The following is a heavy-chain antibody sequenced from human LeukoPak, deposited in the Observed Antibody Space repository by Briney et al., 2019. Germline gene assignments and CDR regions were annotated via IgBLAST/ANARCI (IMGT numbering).Heavy chain of an antibody. V-gene: IGHV4-61*02. CDR1: GGSISSGTYY. J-gene: IGHJ5*02. CDR2: IYTSGST. D-gene: IGHD4-11*01. Sequence: PSETLSLTCSVSGGSISSGTYYWSWIRQPAGKGLEWIGRIYTSGSTNYNPSLKSRVTISLDTSKNQFSLKLSSETAADTAVYYCARAPSSNYPNWFDPWGQGTLVTVSS. CDR3: ARAPSSNYPNWFDP.